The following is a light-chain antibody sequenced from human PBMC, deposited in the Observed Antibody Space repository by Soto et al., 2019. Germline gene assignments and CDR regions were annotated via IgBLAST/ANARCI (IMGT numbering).Light chain of an antibody. CDR2: GAS. J-gene: IGKJ4*01. V-gene: IGKV3-20*01. CDR3: QQYGSSPLT. CDR1: QSVSSSY. Sequence: EIVLTQSPGTLSLSPGRRATLSCRASQSVSSSYLAWYQQKPGQAPRLLIYGASSRATGTPDRFSGSGFGTQFTLTISRLEPEDFAVYYCQQYGSSPLTFGGGTKV.